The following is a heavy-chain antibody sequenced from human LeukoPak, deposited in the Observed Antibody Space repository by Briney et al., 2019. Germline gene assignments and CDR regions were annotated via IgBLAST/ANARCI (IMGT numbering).Heavy chain of an antibody. CDR1: VFTFSSYS. Sequence: SGGSLRLSCAASVFTFSSYSMKWVRQAPGKGLEWVSSISSSSSYIYYADSVKGRFTISRDNAKNSLYLQMNSLRAEDTAVYYCASMATGDDYYFDYWGQGTLVTVSS. J-gene: IGHJ4*02. V-gene: IGHV3-21*01. CDR3: ASMATGDDYYFDY. D-gene: IGHD5-24*01. CDR2: ISSSSSYI.